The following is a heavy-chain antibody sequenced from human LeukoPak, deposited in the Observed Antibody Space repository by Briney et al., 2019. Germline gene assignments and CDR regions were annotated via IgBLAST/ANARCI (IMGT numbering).Heavy chain of an antibody. CDR1: GFTFSSYG. D-gene: IGHD4/OR15-4a*01. J-gene: IGHJ4*02. CDR2: IRYDGSNK. Sequence: PGGSLRLSCAASGFTFSSYGMHWVRQAPGKGLEWVAFIRYDGSNKYYADSVKGRFTISRDNSKNTLYLQMNSLRAEDTAVYYCARTVGFLTSFFDYWGQGTLVTVSS. CDR3: ARTVGFLTSFFDY. V-gene: IGHV3-30*02.